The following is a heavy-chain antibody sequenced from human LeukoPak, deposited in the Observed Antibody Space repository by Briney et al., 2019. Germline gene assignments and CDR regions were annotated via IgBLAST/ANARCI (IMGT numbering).Heavy chain of an antibody. Sequence: GGSLRLSCAASGFTFSSYSMNWVRQAPGKGLEWVSCISSSSSTIYYADSVKGRFTISRDNAKNSLYLQMNSLRAEDTAVYYCVRRYMVTSAEDFDYWGQGTLVTVSS. V-gene: IGHV3-48*04. D-gene: IGHD3-16*02. CDR1: GFTFSSYS. J-gene: IGHJ4*02. CDR3: VRRYMVTSAEDFDY. CDR2: ISSSSSTI.